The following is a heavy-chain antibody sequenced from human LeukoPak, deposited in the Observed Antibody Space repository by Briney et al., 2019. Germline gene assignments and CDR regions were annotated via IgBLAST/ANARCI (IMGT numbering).Heavy chain of an antibody. J-gene: IGHJ4*02. CDR1: GFTFSSYA. CDR3: AKDLLHCSSTSCYNY. D-gene: IGHD2-2*02. CDR2: ISGSGGST. Sequence: GGSLRLSCAASGFTFSSYAMSWVRQAPGKGLEWVSAISGSGGSTYYADSVKGRFTISRDNSKNTLYLQMNSLRAEDTAVYYCAKDLLHCSSTSCYNYWGQGTLVTVSS. V-gene: IGHV3-23*01.